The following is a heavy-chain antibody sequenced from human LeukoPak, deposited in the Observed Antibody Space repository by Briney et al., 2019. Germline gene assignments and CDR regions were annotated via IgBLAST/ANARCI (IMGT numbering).Heavy chain of an antibody. D-gene: IGHD3-10*01. J-gene: IGHJ4*02. Sequence: GASVKVSCKASGYTFTGYYMHWVRQAPGQGLEWMGWINPNSGGTDYSQKFQGRVTMTRDTSISTSYMELSRLRSDDTAVYYCARGTSYGSGSYHFDYWGQGTLVTVSS. CDR1: GYTFTGYY. CDR3: ARGTSYGSGSYHFDY. CDR2: INPNSGGT. V-gene: IGHV1-2*02.